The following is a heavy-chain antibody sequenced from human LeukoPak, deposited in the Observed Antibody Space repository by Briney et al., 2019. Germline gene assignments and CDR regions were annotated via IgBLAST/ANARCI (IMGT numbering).Heavy chain of an antibody. CDR2: IYYSGST. CDR1: GGSISSGDYY. D-gene: IGHD6-13*01. V-gene: IGHV4-30-4*01. CDR3: ARLDRESSSFSP. Sequence: PSQTLSLTCTVSGGSISSGDYYWSWIRQPPGKGLEWIGYIYYSGSTYYNPSLKSRVTISVDTSKNQFSLKLSSVTAADTAVYYCARLDRESSSFSPWGQGTLVTVSS. J-gene: IGHJ5*02.